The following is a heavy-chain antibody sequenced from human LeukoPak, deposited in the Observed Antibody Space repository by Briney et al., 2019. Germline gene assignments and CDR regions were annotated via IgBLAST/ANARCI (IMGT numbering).Heavy chain of an antibody. V-gene: IGHV4-61*01. D-gene: IGHD3-22*01. Sequence: SETLALTCTVSGDSVSRVFYYWSSVRQPPGWVLEWNEHNYYSGSTNYNPSLKRRVTILVDTSKNQFSLRLSSVTAADTAVYYCARNYYDSTGYLPGLFDYWGQGTLVTVSS. CDR3: ARNYYDSTGYLPGLFDY. J-gene: IGHJ4*02. CDR2: NYYSGST. CDR1: GDSVSRVFYY.